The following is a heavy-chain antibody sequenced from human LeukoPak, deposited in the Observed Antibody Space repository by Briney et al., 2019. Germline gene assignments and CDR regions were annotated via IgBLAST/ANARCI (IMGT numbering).Heavy chain of an antibody. CDR1: GFTFSSYG. CDR3: ARMLEGGYTGLFDC. J-gene: IGHJ4*02. D-gene: IGHD6-13*01. CDR2: IRYDGSNK. Sequence: GGSLRLSCAASGFTFSSYGMHWVRQAPGKGLEWVAFIRYDGSNKYYADSVKGRFTISRDNSKNTLYLQMNNLRAEDTAVYYCARMLEGGYTGLFDCWGQGTLVTVSS. V-gene: IGHV3-30*02.